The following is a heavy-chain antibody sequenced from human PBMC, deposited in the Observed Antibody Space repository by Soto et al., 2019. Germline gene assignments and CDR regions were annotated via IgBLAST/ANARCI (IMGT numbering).Heavy chain of an antibody. CDR1: GFTFGDYA. V-gene: IGHV3-49*04. J-gene: IGHJ6*02. CDR3: TREGGEIVVVIDYGMDV. CDR2: IRSKAYCGTT. Sequence: GGSLRFSCTASGFTFGDYAMSWVRQAPGKGLEWVGFIRSKAYCGTTEYTASVKGRFTISRDDSKSIAYLQMTSLKTEDTAVDYCTREGGEIVVVIDYGMDVWGQGTTVNVS. D-gene: IGHD3-22*01.